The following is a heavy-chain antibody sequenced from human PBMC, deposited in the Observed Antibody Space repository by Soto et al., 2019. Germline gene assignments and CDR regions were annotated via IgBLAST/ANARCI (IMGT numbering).Heavy chain of an antibody. CDR2: IDWDDDK. V-gene: IGHV2-70*01. J-gene: IGHJ6*02. CDR1: GFSLTTSGMC. D-gene: IGHD4-4*01. Sequence: GSGPTLVNPTQTLTLTCTFSGFSLTTSGMCVTWIRQPPGKALEWLALIDWDDDKYYSTSLKTRLIISKDTSKNQVVLTMTNMDPVDTATYYCARTPRLQGHYYYYGMDVWGQGTTVTVSS. CDR3: ARTPRLQGHYYYYGMDV.